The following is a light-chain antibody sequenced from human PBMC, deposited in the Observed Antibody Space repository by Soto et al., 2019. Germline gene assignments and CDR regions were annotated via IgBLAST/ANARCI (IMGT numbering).Light chain of an antibody. V-gene: IGKV3-11*01. Sequence: EIVLTQSPATLSLSPGERATLSCRASQNIDNYLHWYQQKPGQAPRLLIYDAFYRAAGVPARFSGVGSGTDFTLTISSLEPEDFAFYYCQQRKNWPLTFGGGTRVEI. J-gene: IGKJ4*01. CDR1: QNIDNY. CDR2: DAF. CDR3: QQRKNWPLT.